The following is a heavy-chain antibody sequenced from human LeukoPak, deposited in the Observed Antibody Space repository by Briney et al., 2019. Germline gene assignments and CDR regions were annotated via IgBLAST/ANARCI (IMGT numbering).Heavy chain of an antibody. Sequence: SGTLSLTCSVSGGSISSGSYSWGWIRQPPGKGLEWIGSIYYRGSTYYNPSVKSRVIISVDTSKDQFSLKLSSVTAADTAVYYCARHADSGFGQLAFDYWGQGTLVTVSS. CDR3: ARHADSGFGQLAFDY. CDR2: IYYRGST. CDR1: GGSISSGSYS. V-gene: IGHV4-39*01. J-gene: IGHJ4*02. D-gene: IGHD3-10*01.